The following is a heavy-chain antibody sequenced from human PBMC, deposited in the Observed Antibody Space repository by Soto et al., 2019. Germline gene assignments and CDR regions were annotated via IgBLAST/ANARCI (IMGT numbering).Heavy chain of an antibody. CDR2: IYWNDDK. CDR3: AHREVVVAAETDNWFDP. J-gene: IGHJ5*02. Sequence: SGPTLVNPTQTLTLTCAFSGFSLSTSGVGVGWIRQPPGKALEWLALIYWNDDKRYSPSLKSRLTITKDTSKNQVVLTMTNMDPVDTATYYCAHREVVVAAETDNWFDPWGQGTLVIVFS. CDR1: GFSLSTSGVG. D-gene: IGHD2-15*01. V-gene: IGHV2-5*01.